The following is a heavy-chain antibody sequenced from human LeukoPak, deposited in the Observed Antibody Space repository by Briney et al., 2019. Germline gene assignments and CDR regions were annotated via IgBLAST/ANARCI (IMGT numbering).Heavy chain of an antibody. V-gene: IGHV1-46*01. CDR3: ARELSGYDPEEGD. D-gene: IGHD5-12*01. J-gene: IGHJ4*02. Sequence: ASVKVSCKASGYTFTSYCMHWVRQAPGQGLEWMGIINPSGGSTSYAQKFQGRVTMTRDTSTSTVYMELSSLRSEDTAVYYCARELSGYDPEEGDWGQGTLVTVSS. CDR2: INPSGGST. CDR1: GYTFTSYC.